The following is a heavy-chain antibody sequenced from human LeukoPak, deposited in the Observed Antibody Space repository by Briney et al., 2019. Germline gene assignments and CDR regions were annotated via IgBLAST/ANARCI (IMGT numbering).Heavy chain of an antibody. CDR3: ARWGGSTWYFDY. D-gene: IGHD1-26*01. CDR1: GGSIMTYY. V-gene: IGHV4-59*08. J-gene: IGHJ4*02. CDR2: ISYTGSA. Sequence: SETLSLTCTVSGGSIMTYYLSWIRQPPGKGMEWIGDISYTGSAGYNPSLKSRVTISLDTSKNQFSLRLNSVTAADTAVYYCARWGGSTWYFDYWGQGTLVTVSS.